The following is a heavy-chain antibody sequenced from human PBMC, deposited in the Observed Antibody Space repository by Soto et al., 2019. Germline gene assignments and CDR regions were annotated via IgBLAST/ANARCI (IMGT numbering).Heavy chain of an antibody. D-gene: IGHD2-2*01. Sequence: QVQLVESGGGLVKPGGSLRLSCAASGFTFSDYYMSWIRQAPGKGLEWVSYISSSGSTIYYADSVKGRFAISRDNAKNSLYLQMNSLRAEDTAVYYCAMITDGPLRATSIVVVPAAIFAGGAFDIWGQGTMVTVSS. J-gene: IGHJ3*02. CDR3: AMITDGPLRATSIVVVPAAIFAGGAFDI. CDR1: GFTFSDYY. V-gene: IGHV3-11*01. CDR2: ISSSGSTI.